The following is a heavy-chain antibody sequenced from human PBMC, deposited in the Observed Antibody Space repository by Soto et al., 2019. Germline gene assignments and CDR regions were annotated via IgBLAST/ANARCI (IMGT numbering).Heavy chain of an antibody. D-gene: IGHD5-12*01. CDR1: GYTFTGYS. V-gene: IGHV1-2*04. CDR2: INPNSGGT. Sequence: ASVKVSCKASGYTFTGYSMHWVRQAPGQGLEWMGWINPNSGGTNYAQKFQGWVTMTRDTSISTAYMELSRLRSDDTAVYYCARDRSNIVSAYYYYGRDVWGQGTTVTVSS. J-gene: IGHJ6*02. CDR3: ARDRSNIVSAYYYYGRDV.